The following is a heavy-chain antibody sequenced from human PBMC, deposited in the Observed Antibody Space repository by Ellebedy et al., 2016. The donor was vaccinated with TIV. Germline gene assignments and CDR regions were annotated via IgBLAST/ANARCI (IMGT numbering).Heavy chain of an antibody. CDR2: IYQDGGVQ. D-gene: IGHD4-17*01. V-gene: IGHV3-7*01. CDR1: GFSFRSYW. J-gene: IGHJ5*02. CDR3: ARRGSYGDYAVQINSWFDR. Sequence: GGSLRLSCAASGFSFRSYWMSWVRQAPGRGLEWVANIYQDGGVQYYVDSVKGRFTISRDNANKSLVLQMNSLGGEDTAVYYCARRGSYGDYAVQINSWFDRWGRGTLVTVSS.